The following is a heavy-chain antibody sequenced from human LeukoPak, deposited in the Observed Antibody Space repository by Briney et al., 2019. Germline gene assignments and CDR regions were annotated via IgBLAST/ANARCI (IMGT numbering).Heavy chain of an antibody. CDR3: AKAKGGCSSTSCYPDAFDI. D-gene: IGHD2-2*01. CDR2: IWYGGSNK. J-gene: IGHJ3*02. V-gene: IGHV3-30*02. CDR1: GFTFSSYG. Sequence: GGSLRLSCAASGFTFSSYGMHWVRQAPGKGLEWVAVIWYGGSNKYYADSVKGRFTISRDNSKNTLYLQMNSLRAEDTAVYYCAKAKGGCSSTSCYPDAFDIWGQGTMVTVSS.